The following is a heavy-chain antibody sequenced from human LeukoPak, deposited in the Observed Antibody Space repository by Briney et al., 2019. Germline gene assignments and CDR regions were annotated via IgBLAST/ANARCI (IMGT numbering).Heavy chain of an antibody. D-gene: IGHD3-3*01. J-gene: IGHJ4*02. CDR1: GFTFSDYY. CDR3: ARGVTYYDFWSGYYTPYFDY. V-gene: IGHV3-11*04. Sequence: GGSLRLSCAASGFTFSDYYMSWIRQAPGKGLEWVSYISSSGSTIYYADSVKGRFTISRDNAKNSLYLQMNSLRAEDTAVYYCARGVTYYDFWSGYYTPYFDYWGQGTLVIVSS. CDR2: ISSSGSTI.